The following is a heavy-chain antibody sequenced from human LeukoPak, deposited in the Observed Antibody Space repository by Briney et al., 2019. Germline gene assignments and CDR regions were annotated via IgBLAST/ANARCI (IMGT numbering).Heavy chain of an antibody. Sequence: GGSLRLSCAASGFTFSSYAMSWVRQAPGTGLEWVSTISGSGGGTYYADSVKGRFTISRDNSKNTLYLQMHSLRAEDTARYYCAKGCSPTCYSTFDLWGQGTPVTVSS. CDR2: ISGSGGGT. J-gene: IGHJ5*02. CDR1: GFTFSSYA. V-gene: IGHV3-23*01. CDR3: AKGCSPTCYSTFDL. D-gene: IGHD2-2*01.